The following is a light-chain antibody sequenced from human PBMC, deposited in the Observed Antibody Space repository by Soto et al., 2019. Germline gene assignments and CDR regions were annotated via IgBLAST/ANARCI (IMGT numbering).Light chain of an antibody. V-gene: IGLV1-47*01. CDR1: SSNIGSNY. J-gene: IGLJ2*01. CDR3: AAWDDSLSAYVI. CDR2: RNN. Sequence: QSVLTQPPSASGTPGQRVTISCSGSSSNIGSNYVYWYQQVPGTAPKLLIYRNNQRPSGVPDRFSGSKSGTSASLAITGLRSEDEADYYCAAWDDSLSAYVIFGGGTKSPS.